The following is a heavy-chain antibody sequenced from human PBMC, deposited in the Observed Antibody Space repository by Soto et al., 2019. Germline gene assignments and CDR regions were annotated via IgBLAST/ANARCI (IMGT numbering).Heavy chain of an antibody. CDR3: ASQDYDKSVNWFDP. J-gene: IGHJ5*02. D-gene: IGHD3-22*01. CDR2: IYNGGIP. V-gene: IGHV4-4*07. CDR1: GGSVSSQY. Sequence: SETLSLTCTVSGGSVSSQYWSWIRQPAGKGLEWIGRIYNGGIPLIHPSLESRVALSLDTSKNQFSLTLSSVTAADTAIYYCASQDYDKSVNWFDPWGQGTLVTVSS.